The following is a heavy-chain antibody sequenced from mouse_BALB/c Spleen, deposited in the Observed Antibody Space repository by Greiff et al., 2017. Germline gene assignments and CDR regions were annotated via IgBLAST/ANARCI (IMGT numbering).Heavy chain of an antibody. CDR1: GYSFTGYN. V-gene: IGHV1-39*01. D-gene: IGHD1-1*01. J-gene: IGHJ3*01. CDR2: IDPYYGGT. CDR3: ASGYGSSYEWFAY. Sequence: VHVKQSGPELEKPGASVKISCKASGYSFTGYNMNWVKQSNGKSLEWIGNIDPYYGGTSYNQKFKGKATLTVDKSSSTAYMQLKSLTSEDSAVYYCASGYGSSYEWFAYWGQGTLVTVSA.